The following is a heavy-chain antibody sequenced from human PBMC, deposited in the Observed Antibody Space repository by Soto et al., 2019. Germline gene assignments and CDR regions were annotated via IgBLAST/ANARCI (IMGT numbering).Heavy chain of an antibody. V-gene: IGHV1-46*01. CDR2: INPSGGST. Sequence: VVCKGAGYPFPSSYMLWLRQATGQGLEWMGIINPSGGSTSYAQKFQGRVTMTRDTSTSTVYMELSSLRSEDTAVYYCAAFTEYYYDSSGSSIYFDYWGQGTLVTVS. J-gene: IGHJ4*02. CDR3: AAFTEYYYDSSGSSIYFDY. CDR1: GYPFPSSY. D-gene: IGHD3-22*01.